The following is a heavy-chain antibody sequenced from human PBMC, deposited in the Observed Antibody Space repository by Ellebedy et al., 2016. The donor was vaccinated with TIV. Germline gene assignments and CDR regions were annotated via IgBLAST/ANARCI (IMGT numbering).Heavy chain of an antibody. CDR1: GSSFTNYW. J-gene: IGHJ3*02. Sequence: GESLKISCKGSGSSFTNYWIGWVRQKPGKGLEWMGIIYSGDSVTRYSPSFQGQVTISADKSITTAYLQWSSLKASDTAIYYCARGADGDWLGFDMWGQGTMVTVSS. V-gene: IGHV5-51*01. CDR2: IYSGDSVT. D-gene: IGHD3/OR15-3a*01. CDR3: ARGADGDWLGFDM.